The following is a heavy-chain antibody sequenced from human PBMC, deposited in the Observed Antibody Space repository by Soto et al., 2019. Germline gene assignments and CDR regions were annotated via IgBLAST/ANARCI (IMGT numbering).Heavy chain of an antibody. Sequence: QVQLVQSGAEVKKPGASVKVSCKASGYTFTSYGISWVRQAPGQGLEWMGWISAYNGNTNYAQKLQGRVTMTTDTSTSTAYMELRSLRSDDTAVYYCAREEDNSSSWFRDAFDIWGQGTMVTVSS. J-gene: IGHJ3*02. V-gene: IGHV1-18*01. D-gene: IGHD6-13*01. CDR2: ISAYNGNT. CDR1: GYTFTSYG. CDR3: AREEDNSSSWFRDAFDI.